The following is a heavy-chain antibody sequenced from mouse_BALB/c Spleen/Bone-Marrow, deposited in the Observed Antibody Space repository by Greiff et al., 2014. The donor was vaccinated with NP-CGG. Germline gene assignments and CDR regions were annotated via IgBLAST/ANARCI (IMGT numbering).Heavy chain of an antibody. D-gene: IGHD2-3*01. Sequence: QVQLQQSGAELARPGASVKMSCKASGYSFTSYTMHWVKQRPGQGLEWIAYINPRNTYSDYNQKFKDRATVTADKSSSTAYMQLSNLTTENSAVYYCTREGTYDGYSGHFDYWGQGTTLTVSS. V-gene: IGHV1-4*01. CDR3: TREGTYDGYSGHFDY. CDR2: INPRNTYS. CDR1: GYSFTSYT. J-gene: IGHJ2*01.